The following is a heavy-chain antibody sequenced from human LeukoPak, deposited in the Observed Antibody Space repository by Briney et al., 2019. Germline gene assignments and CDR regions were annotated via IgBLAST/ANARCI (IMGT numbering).Heavy chain of an antibody. J-gene: IGHJ4*02. Sequence: SETLSLPSTVSGGSISSYYWSWIRQPPGKRLEWIGHIYYSGSTNYNPSLKSRVTISVDTSKNQFSLKLSSVTAADTAVYYCASRSSIWSGYQDTLYYFDSWGQGTLVTLSS. CDR1: GGSISSYY. CDR3: ASRSSIWSGYQDTLYYFDS. D-gene: IGHD3-3*01. V-gene: IGHV4-59*01. CDR2: IYYSGST.